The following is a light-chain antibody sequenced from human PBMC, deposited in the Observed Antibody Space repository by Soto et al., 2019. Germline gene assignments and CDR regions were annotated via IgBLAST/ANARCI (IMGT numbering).Light chain of an antibody. J-gene: IGKJ4*01. CDR1: QTVRNNY. CDR2: DAS. CDR3: QRYGSSPLT. V-gene: IGKV3-20*01. Sequence: EFVLTQSPGTLSLSPGERATLSCRASQTVRNNYLAWYQQKPGQAPRLLIYDASSRATGIPDRFSGGGSGTDFTLTISRLEPEDFAVYYCQRYGSSPLTFGGGTKVDI.